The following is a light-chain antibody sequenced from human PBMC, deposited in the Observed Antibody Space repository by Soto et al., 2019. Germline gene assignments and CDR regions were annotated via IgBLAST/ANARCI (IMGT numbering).Light chain of an antibody. Sequence: DIQMTQSPSTLSASVGDRVTITCRASQSISSWLAWYQQKPVKAPKLLIYKASSLECGVASRCSVSGSGTAFTVTISSLQPDDFATYYGQQYNSYFTFGAGTKVDIK. CDR3: QQYNSYFT. V-gene: IGKV1-5*03. CDR1: QSISSW. J-gene: IGKJ3*01. CDR2: KAS.